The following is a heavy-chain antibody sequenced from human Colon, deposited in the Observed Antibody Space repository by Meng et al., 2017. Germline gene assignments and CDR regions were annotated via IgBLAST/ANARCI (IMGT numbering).Heavy chain of an antibody. J-gene: IGHJ4*02. CDR3: ARHGGYYQDY. V-gene: IGHV4-4*02. Sequence: GPGMGNPSGTLSLTGAVSGGSITTNSYWSWVRQSPEKGLEWIGQIDHRGDPYYNPSLKSRVTMSVDRSKSQVSLQLTSVTAADTAVYYCARHGGYYQDYWGQGTLVTVSS. CDR1: GGSITTNSY. CDR2: IDHRGDP. D-gene: IGHD4-23*01.